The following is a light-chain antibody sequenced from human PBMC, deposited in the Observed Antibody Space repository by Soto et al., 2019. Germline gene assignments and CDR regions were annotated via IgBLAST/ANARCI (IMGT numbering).Light chain of an antibody. CDR2: AAS. V-gene: IGKV1-39*01. CDR1: QPIGKY. CDR3: QQTHAVPLT. J-gene: IGKJ5*01. Sequence: DVQMTQSPSSLSASVGDRVTIACRASQPIGKYLNWYQQQPAEAPKVLIFAASSLRSGVPSTFSGSGYGTDFTLTINNLHPEDSATSYCQQTHAVPLTFGQGTRLEIK.